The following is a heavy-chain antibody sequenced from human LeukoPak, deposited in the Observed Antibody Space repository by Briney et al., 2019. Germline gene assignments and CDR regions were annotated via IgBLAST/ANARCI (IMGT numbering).Heavy chain of an antibody. J-gene: IGHJ4*02. CDR1: GGSISSYY. CDR2: IYYSGST. V-gene: IGHV4-59*01. D-gene: IGHD2-21*01. Sequence: SETLSLTCTVSGGSISSYYWSWIRQPPGKGLEWIGYIYYSGSTNYNPSLKSRVTISVDTSKNQFSLKLSPVTAADTAVYYCARADCGGDCYLDYWGQGTLVTVSS. CDR3: ARADCGGDCYLDY.